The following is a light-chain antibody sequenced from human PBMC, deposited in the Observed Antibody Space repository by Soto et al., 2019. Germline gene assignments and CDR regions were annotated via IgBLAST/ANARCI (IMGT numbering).Light chain of an antibody. CDR3: QVRDSSSDHVV. CDR2: DDS. J-gene: IGLJ2*01. V-gene: IGLV3-21*02. CDR1: NIGDKG. Sequence: SYELTQPPSVSVAPGQTASITCGGNNIGDKGVHWYQQKPGQAPVLVVHDDSDRPSGIPERFSGSNSGNTATLTISRVEGGDEADYYCQVRDSSSDHVVFGGGTQLTVL.